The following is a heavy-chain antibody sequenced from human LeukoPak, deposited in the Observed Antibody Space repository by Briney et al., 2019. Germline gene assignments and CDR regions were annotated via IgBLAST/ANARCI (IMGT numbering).Heavy chain of an antibody. CDR3: ARVKQLGGYYYYYMDV. D-gene: IGHD6-13*01. J-gene: IGHJ6*03. CDR2: IYYSGST. Sequence: PSETLSLTCTVSGGSISSGGYYWSWIRQHPGKGLEWIGYIYYSGSTYYNPSLKSRVTISVDRSKNQFSLKLSSVTAADTAVYYCARVKQLGGYYYYYMDVWGKGTTVTVSS. CDR1: GGSISSGGYY. V-gene: IGHV4-31*03.